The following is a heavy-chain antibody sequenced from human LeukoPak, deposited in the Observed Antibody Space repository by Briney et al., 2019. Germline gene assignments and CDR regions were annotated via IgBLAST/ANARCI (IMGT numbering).Heavy chain of an antibody. CDR1: GGSISSSSYY. J-gene: IGHJ4*02. D-gene: IGHD3-16*01. CDR2: IYYSGST. V-gene: IGHV4-39*07. CDR3: ARDNRGGDY. Sequence: SETLSLTCTVSGGSISSSSYYWGWIRQPPGKGLEWIGSIYYSGSTYYNPSLKSRVTISVDTSKNQFSLKLSSVTAADTAVYYCARDNRGGDYWGQGTLVTVSS.